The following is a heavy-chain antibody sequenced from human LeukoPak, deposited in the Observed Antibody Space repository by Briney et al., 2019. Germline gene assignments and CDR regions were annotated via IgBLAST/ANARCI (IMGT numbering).Heavy chain of an antibody. V-gene: IGHV3-53*01. CDR2: IYNGGST. D-gene: IGHD3-10*01. J-gene: IGHJ4*02. CDR1: GFSVSSNY. Sequence: PGGSLRLSCAASGFSVSSNYMSWVRQAPGKGLEWVSFIYNGGSTYYPDSVKGRFTFSRDNSKNMLYLQMNSLRAEDTAVYYCAKESHYDSGAYYVDYWGQGTLVTVSS. CDR3: AKESHYDSGAYYVDY.